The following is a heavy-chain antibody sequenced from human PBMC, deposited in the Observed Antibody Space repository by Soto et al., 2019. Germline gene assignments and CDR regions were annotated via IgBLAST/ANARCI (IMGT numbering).Heavy chain of an antibody. J-gene: IGHJ4*02. CDR2: IYSSGST. Sequence: SETLSLTCTVSGGSISSGGYYWSWIRQHPGKGLEWIGYIYSSGSTYYNPSLKSRVTISVDTSKNQFSLKLSSVTAADTAVYYCAGLPLGVVAAPNNTPDYWGQGTLVTVSS. D-gene: IGHD2-15*01. V-gene: IGHV4-31*03. CDR1: GGSISSGGYY. CDR3: AGLPLGVVAAPNNTPDY.